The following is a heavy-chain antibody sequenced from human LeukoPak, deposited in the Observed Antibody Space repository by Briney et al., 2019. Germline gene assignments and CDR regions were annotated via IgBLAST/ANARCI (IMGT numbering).Heavy chain of an antibody. CDR1: GGSISTYY. Sequence: SETLSLTCTVSGGSISTYYWSWIRQPPGKGLEWIGYIYYSGSTNYNPSLKNRVTISVDTSKNQFSLKLTSVTAADTAVYYCARATAFFDIWGQGTMVTVSS. J-gene: IGHJ3*02. V-gene: IGHV4-59*01. CDR3: ARATAFFDI. CDR2: IYYSGST.